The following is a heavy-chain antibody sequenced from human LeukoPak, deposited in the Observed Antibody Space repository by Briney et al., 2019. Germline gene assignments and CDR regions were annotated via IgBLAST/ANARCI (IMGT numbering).Heavy chain of an antibody. J-gene: IGHJ1*01. CDR1: GGSISSYY. V-gene: IGHV4-59*01. CDR3: ARLKYYYDSSGYRAEYFQH. Sequence: SETLSLTCTVSGGSISSYYWSWIRQPPGKGLEWIGYIYYSGSTNYNPSLKSRVTISVDTSKNQFPLKLSSVTAADTAVYYCARLKYYYDSSGYRAEYFQHWGQGTLVTVSS. CDR2: IYYSGST. D-gene: IGHD3-22*01.